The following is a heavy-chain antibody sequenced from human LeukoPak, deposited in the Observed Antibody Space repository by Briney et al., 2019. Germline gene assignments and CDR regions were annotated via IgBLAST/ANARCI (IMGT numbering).Heavy chain of an antibody. Sequence: SETLSLTCTVSGGSISSYYWSWIRQPPGKGLEWIGYIYYSGSTNYNPSLKSRVTISVDTSKNQFSLKLSSVTAADTAVYYCARDLLVPESQEYYYDRSGYYGGGFDYWGQGTLVTVSS. J-gene: IGHJ4*02. CDR2: IYYSGST. CDR1: GGSISSYY. V-gene: IGHV4-59*01. CDR3: ARDLLVPESQEYYYDRSGYYGGGFDY. D-gene: IGHD3-22*01.